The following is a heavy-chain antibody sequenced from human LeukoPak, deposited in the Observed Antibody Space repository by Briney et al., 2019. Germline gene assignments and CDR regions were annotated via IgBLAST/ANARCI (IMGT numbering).Heavy chain of an antibody. CDR2: INHSGST. Sequence: PSETLSLTCAVYGGSFSGYYWSWIRQPPGKGLEWIGEINHSGSTNCNPSLKSRVTISVDTSKNQFSLKLSSVTAADTAVYYCARSLSIAVAGAVYWGQGTLVTVSS. V-gene: IGHV4-34*01. D-gene: IGHD6-19*01. J-gene: IGHJ4*02. CDR1: GGSFSGYY. CDR3: ARSLSIAVAGAVY.